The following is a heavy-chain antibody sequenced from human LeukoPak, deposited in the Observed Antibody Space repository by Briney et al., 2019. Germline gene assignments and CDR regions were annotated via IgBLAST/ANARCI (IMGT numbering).Heavy chain of an antibody. D-gene: IGHD1-26*01. CDR1: GFTFSSYA. CDR3: AKARYTGSYHFDY. V-gene: IGHV3-30*02. CDR2: IRYDGTIT. Sequence: PGGSLRLSCAASGFTFSSYAMHWVRQAAGKGMEWVAFIRYDGTITYYADSLKGRFSISRDNSKNTLFLQMNSLRVEDTAVYYCAKARYTGSYHFDYWGQGTLVTVSS. J-gene: IGHJ4*02.